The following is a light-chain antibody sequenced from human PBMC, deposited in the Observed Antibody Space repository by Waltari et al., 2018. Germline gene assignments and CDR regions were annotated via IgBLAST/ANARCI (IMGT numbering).Light chain of an antibody. CDR1: DIGSKS. CDR3: QVWESTSDHRV. Sequence: SYVLTQPPSVSVAPGQTARISCGGSDIGSKSVHWYQQKPGQAPVLVVYDNGDRPSGNPERFSGSNSGYPATLTISIVEAGDEADYYCQVWESTSDHRVFGGGTKLTVL. V-gene: IGLV3-21*02. CDR2: DNG. J-gene: IGLJ3*02.